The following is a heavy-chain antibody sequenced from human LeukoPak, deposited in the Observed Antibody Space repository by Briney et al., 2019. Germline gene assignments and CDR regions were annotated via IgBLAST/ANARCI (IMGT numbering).Heavy chain of an antibody. J-gene: IGHJ5*02. V-gene: IGHV3-48*04. D-gene: IGHD3-22*01. Sequence: QPGGSLRLSCAASGFTFSSYSMNWVRQAPGKGLEWVSYISSSSSTIYYTDSVKGRFTMSRDNAKKSVSLHMNNLRADDTATYHCARVLLRAALTYWFDTWGQGTLVTVSS. CDR2: ISSSSSTI. CDR3: ARVLLRAALTYWFDT. CDR1: GFTFSSYS.